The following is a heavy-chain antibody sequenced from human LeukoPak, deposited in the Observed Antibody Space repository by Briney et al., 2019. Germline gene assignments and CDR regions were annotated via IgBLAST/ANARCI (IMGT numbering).Heavy chain of an antibody. Sequence: ASVKVSCKASGYTFISYGVNWVRQAPGQGLEWLGWVSGYNDNTKYAQKFQGRVTVTKDTSTSIAYMELRSLRSDDTAVYYCARSITLVRGVFDYWGQGTLVTVSS. CDR1: GYTFISYG. J-gene: IGHJ4*02. CDR2: VSGYNDNT. CDR3: ARSITLVRGVFDY. D-gene: IGHD3-10*01. V-gene: IGHV1-18*01.